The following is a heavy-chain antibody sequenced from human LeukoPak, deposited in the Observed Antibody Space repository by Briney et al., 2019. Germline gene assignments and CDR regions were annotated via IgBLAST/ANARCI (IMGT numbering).Heavy chain of an antibody. CDR1: GYTFTGYY. CDR2: INPNSGGT. J-gene: IGHJ5*02. Sequence: ASVKVSCKASGYTFTGYYMHWVRQAPGQGLEWMGWINPNSGGTNYAQKFQGRVTMTRDTSISTAYMELSRLRSDDTAVYYCARDRYCSGGSCRLRRDPWYWFDPWGQGTLVTVSS. V-gene: IGHV1-2*02. D-gene: IGHD2-15*01. CDR3: ARDRYCSGGSCRLRRDPWYWFDP.